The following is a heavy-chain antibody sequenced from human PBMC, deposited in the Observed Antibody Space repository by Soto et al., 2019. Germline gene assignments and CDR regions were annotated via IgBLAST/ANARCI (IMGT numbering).Heavy chain of an antibody. J-gene: IGHJ4*02. CDR3: VRVRFGAN. CDR2: IYYSGST. V-gene: IGHV4-30-4*01. D-gene: IGHD3-10*01. CDR1: GGSISSGDYY. Sequence: SETLSLTCTVSGGSISSGDYYWSWIRHPPGKGLEWIGYIYYSGSTYYNPSLKSRVTISVDKSKNQFSLNLSSVTAADTAVYYCVRVRFGANWGQGTLVTVSS.